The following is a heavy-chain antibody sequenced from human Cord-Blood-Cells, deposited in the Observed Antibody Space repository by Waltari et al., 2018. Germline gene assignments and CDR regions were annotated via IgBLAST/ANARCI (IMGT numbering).Heavy chain of an antibody. V-gene: IGHV3-53*01. Sequence: EVQLVESGGGLIQPGGSLRLSCAASGFTVSSHYISWVRQAPGKGLEWVSVIYSGGSTYYADSVNGRFTISRDNSKNTLYLQMNSLRAEDTAVYYCASGDIAAPKIDYWGQGTLVTVSS. D-gene: IGHD6-6*01. CDR3: ASGDIAAPKIDY. CDR2: IYSGGST. CDR1: GFTVSSHY. J-gene: IGHJ4*02.